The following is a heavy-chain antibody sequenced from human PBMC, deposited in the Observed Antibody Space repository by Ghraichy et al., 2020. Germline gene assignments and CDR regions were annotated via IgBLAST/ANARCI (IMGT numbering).Heavy chain of an antibody. J-gene: IGHJ4*02. V-gene: IGHV3-66*02. CDR2: IYSGGST. CDR3: ATPFNYCSSTSCYSM. CDR1: GFTVSSNY. D-gene: IGHD2-2*02. Sequence: LSLTCAASGFTVSSNYMSWVRQAPGKGLEWVSVIYSGGSTYYADSVKGRFTISRDNSKNTLYLQMNSLRAEDTAVYYCATPFNYCSSTSCYSMWGQGTLVTVSS.